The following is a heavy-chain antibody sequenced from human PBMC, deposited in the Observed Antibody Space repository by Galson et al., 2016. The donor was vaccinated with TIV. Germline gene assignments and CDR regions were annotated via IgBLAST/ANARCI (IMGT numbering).Heavy chain of an antibody. J-gene: IGHJ4*02. Sequence: SVKVSCKASGYTFTNYGINWVRQAPGQGLDWMGWISGYNDNTIYAQRLQGRVTVTTDTSTSTVYMELRSLRSDDTAVYYCARGAGPLAPKPGDYWGPGTPVTVFS. CDR3: ARGAGPLAPKPGDY. D-gene: IGHD1-14*01. V-gene: IGHV1-18*01. CDR2: ISGYNDNT. CDR1: GYTFTNYG.